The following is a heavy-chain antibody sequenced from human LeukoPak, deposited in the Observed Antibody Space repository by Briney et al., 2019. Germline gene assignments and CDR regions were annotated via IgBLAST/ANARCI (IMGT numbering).Heavy chain of an antibody. D-gene: IGHD2-15*01. CDR3: ARDRGSGTFDY. Sequence: GGSLRLSCAASGFTFSSYWMHWVRQAPGKGLEWVSSISSSSSYIYYADSVKGRFTISRDNAKNSLYLQMNSLRAEDTAAYYCARDRGSGTFDYWGQGTLVTVSS. CDR1: GFTFSSYW. CDR2: ISSSSSYI. V-gene: IGHV3-21*01. J-gene: IGHJ4*02.